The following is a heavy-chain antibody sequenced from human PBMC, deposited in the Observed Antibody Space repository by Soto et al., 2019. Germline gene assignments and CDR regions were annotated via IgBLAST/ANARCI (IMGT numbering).Heavy chain of an antibody. V-gene: IGHV4-39*01. D-gene: IGHD3-10*01. CDR2: IYYSGST. CDR3: ARRRFMVRGVNDAFDI. CDR1: GGSISSSSYY. Sequence: SETLSLTCTVSGGSISSSSYYWGWIRQPPGKGLEWIGSIYYSGSTYYNPSLKSRVTISVDTSKNQFSLKLSSVTAADTAVYYCARRRFMVRGVNDAFDIWGQGTMVTVSS. J-gene: IGHJ3*02.